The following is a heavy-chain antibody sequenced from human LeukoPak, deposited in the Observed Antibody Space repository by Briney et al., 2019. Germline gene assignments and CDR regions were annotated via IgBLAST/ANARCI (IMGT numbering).Heavy chain of an antibody. J-gene: IGHJ4*02. Sequence: TGESMKISCKGSGYSFTSYWIGWVRQMPGKGLECMGVIYPRDSDNRYSPSFQGQVTMSVDKSISTAYLQWSSLKASDTAMYYCASGGYSGYGRYFEYWGQGTLVTVSS. CDR1: GYSFTSYW. V-gene: IGHV5-51*01. CDR2: IYPRDSDN. D-gene: IGHD5-12*01. CDR3: ASGGYSGYGRYFEY.